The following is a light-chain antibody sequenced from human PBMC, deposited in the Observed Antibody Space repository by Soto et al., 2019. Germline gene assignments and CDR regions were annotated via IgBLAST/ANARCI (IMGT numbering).Light chain of an antibody. V-gene: IGKV3-20*01. CDR3: QQYGSSPLT. CDR1: QSVSSSY. CDR2: GAS. J-gene: IGKJ4*01. Sequence: DIVLTKSPSTLSLSPGERATLSCRASQSVSSSYLAWYQQKPGQAPRLLIYGASSRATGIPDRFSGSGSGTDFTLTISRLEPEDFAVYYCQQYGSSPLTFGGGTKVDIK.